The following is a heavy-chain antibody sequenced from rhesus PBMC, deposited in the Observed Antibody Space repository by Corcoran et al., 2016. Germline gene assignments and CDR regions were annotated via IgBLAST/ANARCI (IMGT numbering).Heavy chain of an antibody. V-gene: IGHV2-1*01. D-gene: IGHD2-39*02. Sequence: TLTLTCTFSGFSLSTSGMGVGWIRQPSRKTLEWLAHLYWNDDKYYSTSLTSRLTISQDTSKNQGVLTMTNMDPVDTATYYCARLAYCSGGVCYPEDFEFWGQGALVTVSS. CDR1: GFSLSTSGMG. J-gene: IGHJ1*01. CDR3: ARLAYCSGGVCYPEDFEF. CDR2: LYWNDDK.